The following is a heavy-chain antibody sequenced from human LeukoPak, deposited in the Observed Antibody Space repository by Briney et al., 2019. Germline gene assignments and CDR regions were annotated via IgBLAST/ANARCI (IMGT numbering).Heavy chain of an antibody. V-gene: IGHV1-58*02. J-gene: IGHJ6*03. D-gene: IGHD1-26*01. CDR1: GITFSTSA. Sequence: SVKVSCKASGITFSTSAIQWVRQARGQRLEXIGWVVVGSGKAKYAQKFQERVTITTDMSTSTVYMDLRALRYDDTAVYFCATQPPGYFPYMDVWGKGTTITVSS. CDR3: ATQPPGYFPYMDV. CDR2: VVVGSGKA.